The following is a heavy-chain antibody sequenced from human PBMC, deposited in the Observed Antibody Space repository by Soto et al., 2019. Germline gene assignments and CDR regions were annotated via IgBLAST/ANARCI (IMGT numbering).Heavy chain of an antibody. J-gene: IGHJ6*02. D-gene: IGHD2-15*01. CDR2: INPSGGST. CDR1: GYTFPSYY. Sequence: GASVKVSCKASGYTFPSYYMHWVRQAPGQRLEWMGIINPSGGSTSYAQKFQGRVTMTRDTSTSTVYMELSSLRSEDTAVYYCARGCSGGSCYYFYYYGMDVWGQGTTVTVSS. V-gene: IGHV1-46*01. CDR3: ARGCSGGSCYYFYYYGMDV.